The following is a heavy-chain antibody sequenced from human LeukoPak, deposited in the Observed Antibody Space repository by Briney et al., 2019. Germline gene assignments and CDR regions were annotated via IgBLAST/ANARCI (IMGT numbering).Heavy chain of an antibody. CDR2: INPNSGGT. J-gene: IGHJ4*02. CDR3: ARDDYGGKKFDY. V-gene: IGHV1-2*02. D-gene: IGHD4-17*01. CDR1: GYTFTGYY. Sequence: GASVKVSCKASGYTFTGYYMHWVRQAPGQGLEWMGWINPNSGGTNYAQKFQGRVTMTRDTSTSTVYMELSSLRSEDTAVYYCARDDYGGKKFDYWGQGTLVTVSS.